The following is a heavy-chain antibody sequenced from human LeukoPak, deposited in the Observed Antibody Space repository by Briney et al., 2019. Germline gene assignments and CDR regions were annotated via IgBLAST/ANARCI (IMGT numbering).Heavy chain of an antibody. J-gene: IGHJ6*04. CDR2: INSYSGNT. CDR3: ARAPLKYDISTGHPSGYYYYGLDV. CDR1: GYTFTNYG. Sequence: ASVTVSCKASGYTFTNYGFNWVRQAPGQGLEWMGWINSYSGNTYYAQKLQGRVTMTTDTSTTTVYMGLRSLESDDTAVYYCARAPLKYDISTGHPSGYYYYGLDVWGKGTTVTVSS. V-gene: IGHV1-18*04. D-gene: IGHD3-9*01.